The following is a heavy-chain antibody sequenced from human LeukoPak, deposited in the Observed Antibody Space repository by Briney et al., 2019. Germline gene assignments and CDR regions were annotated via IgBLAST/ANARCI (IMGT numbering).Heavy chain of an antibody. Sequence: GGSLRLSCAASGFTFNSNYVSWVRHTPGKGLEWVSLIYSGGSTYYADSVKGRFTISRDNSKNTLYLQMNSLRAEDTAVYYCASRDKGYYYGMDVWGQGTTVTVSS. CDR2: IYSGGST. CDR1: GFTFNSNY. CDR3: ASRDKGYYYGMDV. J-gene: IGHJ6*02. D-gene: IGHD5-24*01. V-gene: IGHV3-66*01.